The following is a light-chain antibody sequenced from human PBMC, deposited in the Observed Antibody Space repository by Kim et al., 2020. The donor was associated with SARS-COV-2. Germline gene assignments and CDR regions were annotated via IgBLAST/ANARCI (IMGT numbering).Light chain of an antibody. J-gene: IGKJ2*01. CDR1: QSVRSK. V-gene: IGKV3-15*01. CDR3: QQYTNWPPEYT. Sequence: EIVMTQSPATLSVSPGERATLSCRASQSVRSKLAWYQQKPSQAPRLLIYGASTRATGIPARFSGSGSGTEFTLTISSLQSEDFAVYYCQQYTNWPPEYTFGQGTKLEI. CDR2: GAS.